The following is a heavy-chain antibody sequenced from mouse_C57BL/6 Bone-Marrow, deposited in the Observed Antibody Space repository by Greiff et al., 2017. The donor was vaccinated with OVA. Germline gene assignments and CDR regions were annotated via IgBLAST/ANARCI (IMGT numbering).Heavy chain of an antibody. CDR3: ARAGTNY. Sequence: VQLQESGPELVKPGASVKISCKASGYAFSSSWMNWVKQRPGKGLEWIGRIYPGDGDTNYNGKFKGKATLTADKSSSTAYMQLSSLTSEDSAVYFCARAGTNYWGQGTTLTVSS. D-gene: IGHD4-1*01. J-gene: IGHJ2*01. V-gene: IGHV1-82*01. CDR1: GYAFSSSW. CDR2: IYPGDGDT.